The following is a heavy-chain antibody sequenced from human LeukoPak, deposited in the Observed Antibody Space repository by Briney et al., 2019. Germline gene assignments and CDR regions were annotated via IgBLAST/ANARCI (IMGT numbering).Heavy chain of an antibody. CDR2: MSYDGNNK. V-gene: IGHV3-30*03. J-gene: IGHJ4*02. CDR1: GFTFSSYA. D-gene: IGHD3-10*01. Sequence: PGTSLRLSCAASGFTFSSYAMQGVRQAPGKGLEWVAVMSYDGNNKYYADSVKGRFTISRDISENTLYLQMNSLRVEDTAVYYCAGTVGELPYYDYWGQGTLVTVSS. CDR3: AGTVGELPYYDY.